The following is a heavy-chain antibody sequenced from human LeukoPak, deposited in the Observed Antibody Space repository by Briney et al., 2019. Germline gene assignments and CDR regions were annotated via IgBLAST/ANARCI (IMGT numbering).Heavy chain of an antibody. CDR2: ISAYNGHT. J-gene: IGHJ5*02. Sequence: ASVKVSCKASGYTFTNYGISWARQAPGQGLEWIGRISAYNGHTNYAQKFQGRVTMTTDTSTNTAYMELRSLRSDDTAVYYCARDVAFYGSSWHNWFDPWGQGTLVTVSS. D-gene: IGHD6-13*01. CDR1: GYTFTNYG. CDR3: ARDVAFYGSSWHNWFDP. V-gene: IGHV1-18*01.